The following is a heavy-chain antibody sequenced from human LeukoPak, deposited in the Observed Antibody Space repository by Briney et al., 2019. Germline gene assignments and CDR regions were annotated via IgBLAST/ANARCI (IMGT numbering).Heavy chain of an antibody. J-gene: IGHJ4*02. D-gene: IGHD3-10*01. V-gene: IGHV3-23*01. Sequence: GGSLRLSCAASGFTFSSYWMSWVRQAPGKGLEWVSAISGSGSSTYYADSVKGRFTISRDNSKNTLYLQMNSLRAEDTAVYYCAKDGSGSYYLPYSSFDYWGQGTLVTVSS. CDR3: AKDGSGSYYLPYSSFDY. CDR2: ISGSGSST. CDR1: GFTFSSYW.